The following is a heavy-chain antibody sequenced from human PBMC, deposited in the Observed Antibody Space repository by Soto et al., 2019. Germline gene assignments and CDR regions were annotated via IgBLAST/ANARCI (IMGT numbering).Heavy chain of an antibody. V-gene: IGHV4-31*03. CDR2: IYYSGTT. J-gene: IGHJ4*02. D-gene: IGHD2-8*01. CDR1: GGSTSRSTYY. CDR3: ARSNGYYFDY. Sequence: SETLSLTCTVSGGSTSRSTYYWSWIRQHPGKGLEWIGYIYYSGTTYYNPSLESRVTLSIDTSKNQFSLKLSSVTAADTAIYYCARSNGYYFDYWGQGTLVT.